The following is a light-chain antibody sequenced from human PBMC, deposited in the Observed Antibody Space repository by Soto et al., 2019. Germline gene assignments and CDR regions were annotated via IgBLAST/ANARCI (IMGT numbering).Light chain of an antibody. CDR3: SSYTSSSTLEVV. CDR1: SSDVGGYNY. CDR2: DVS. J-gene: IGLJ2*01. Sequence: QSALTQPASVSGSPGQSITISCTGTSSDVGGYNYVSWYQHHPGKAPKLTIYDVSNRPSGVSNRFSGSKSGNTASLTISGLQAEDEAHNYCSSYTSSSTLEVVFGGGTKLTVL. V-gene: IGLV2-14*03.